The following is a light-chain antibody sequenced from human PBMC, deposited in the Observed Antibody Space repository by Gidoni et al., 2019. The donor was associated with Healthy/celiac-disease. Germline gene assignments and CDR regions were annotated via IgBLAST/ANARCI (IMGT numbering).Light chain of an antibody. J-gene: IGKJ4*01. CDR2: DAS. Sequence: EIVLTQSPATLSLSPGERATLSCRASQSVSSYLACYQQKPGQAHRLLIYDASNRATGIPARFSGSGSGTDFTLTISSLEPEDFAVYYCQQRSNWPSLTFGGGTKVEIK. V-gene: IGKV3-11*01. CDR1: QSVSSY. CDR3: QQRSNWPSLT.